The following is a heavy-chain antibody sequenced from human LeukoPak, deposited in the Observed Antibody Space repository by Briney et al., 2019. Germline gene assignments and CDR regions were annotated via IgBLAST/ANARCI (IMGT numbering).Heavy chain of an antibody. V-gene: IGHV3-21*01. CDR1: GFTFNYYN. CDR3: ARGVRIAVAGYIDY. CDR2: ISGSSNYI. J-gene: IGHJ4*02. D-gene: IGHD6-19*01. Sequence: PGGSLRLSCAASGFTFNYYNMNWVRQAPGKGLEWVSSISGSSNYIYYADSVKGRFTISRDNTKSSLYLQMNSLRAEDTAVYYCARGVRIAVAGYIDYWGQGTLVTVSS.